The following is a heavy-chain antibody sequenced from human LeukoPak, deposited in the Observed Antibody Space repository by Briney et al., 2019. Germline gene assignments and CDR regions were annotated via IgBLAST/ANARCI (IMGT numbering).Heavy chain of an antibody. CDR3: AKTSPSPEGPNCSSTSCSGVY. V-gene: IGHV3-48*01. Sequence: PGGSLRLSCAASGFTFSSYTMNWVRQPPGKGLEWVSNIGTSSTTIYYADSVKGRFTISRDNAKNSLYLQMNSLRAEDTAVYYCAKTSPSPEGPNCSSTSCSGVYWGQGTLVTVSS. CDR1: GFTFSSYT. CDR2: IGTSSTTI. D-gene: IGHD2-2*01. J-gene: IGHJ4*02.